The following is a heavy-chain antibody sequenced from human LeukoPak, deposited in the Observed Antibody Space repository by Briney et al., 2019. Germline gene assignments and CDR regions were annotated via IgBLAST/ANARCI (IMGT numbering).Heavy chain of an antibody. V-gene: IGHV3-23*01. D-gene: IGHD3-10*01. J-gene: IGHJ4*02. Sequence: GGSLRLSCAVSGFTFSYYEMNWVRQAPGKGLEWVSAISGSGGSTYYADSVKGRFTISRDNSKNTLYLQMNSLRAEDTAVYYCARDSSTYYYGSGSYGGSVDYWGQGTLVTVSS. CDR2: ISGSGGST. CDR1: GFTFSYYE. CDR3: ARDSSTYYYGSGSYGGSVDY.